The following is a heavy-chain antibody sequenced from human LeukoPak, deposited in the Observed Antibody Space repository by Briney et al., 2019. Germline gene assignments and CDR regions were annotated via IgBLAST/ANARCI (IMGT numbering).Heavy chain of an antibody. CDR1: GYTFTSYA. D-gene: IGHD3-22*01. CDR2: INAGNGNT. CDR3: ARAPNTYYYDSSGYYYAY. V-gene: IGHV1-3*01. Sequence: ASVKVSCKASGYTFTSYAMHWVRQAPGQRLEWMGWINAGNGNTKYSQKFQGRVTITRDTSASTAYMELSSLRSEDTAVYYCARAPNTYYYDSSGYYYAYWGQGTMVTVSS. J-gene: IGHJ4*02.